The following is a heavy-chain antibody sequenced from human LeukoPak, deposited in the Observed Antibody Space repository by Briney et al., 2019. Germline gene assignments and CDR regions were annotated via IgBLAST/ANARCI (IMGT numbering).Heavy chain of an antibody. CDR3: AKGPSSSWYSWFDP. J-gene: IGHJ5*02. Sequence: GGSLRLSCAASGFTFDDYAMHWVRQAPGKGLEWVSGISWNSGSIGYADSVKGRFTISRDNAKNSLYLQMNSLRAEDMALYYCAKGPSSSWYSWFDPWGQGTLVTVSS. CDR2: ISWNSGSI. D-gene: IGHD6-13*01. CDR1: GFTFDDYA. V-gene: IGHV3-9*03.